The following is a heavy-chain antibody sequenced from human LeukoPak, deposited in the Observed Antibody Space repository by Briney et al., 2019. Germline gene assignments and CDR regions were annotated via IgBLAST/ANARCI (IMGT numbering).Heavy chain of an antibody. Sequence: GGSLRLSCEASGFTFSSNWMSWVRQAPGKGLEWVSAISGSGGSTYYADSVKGRFTISRDNSKNTLYLQMNSLRAEDTAVYYCAKSSVVVVPAAIFDYWGQGTLVTVSS. CDR1: GFTFSSNW. D-gene: IGHD2-2*02. CDR2: ISGSGGST. J-gene: IGHJ4*02. CDR3: AKSSVVVVPAAIFDY. V-gene: IGHV3-23*01.